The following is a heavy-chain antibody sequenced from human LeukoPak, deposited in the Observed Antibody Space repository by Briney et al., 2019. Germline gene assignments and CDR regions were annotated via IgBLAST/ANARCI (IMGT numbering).Heavy chain of an antibody. J-gene: IGHJ4*02. CDR3: AKWSTANDY. D-gene: IGHD4/OR15-4a*01. CDR2: ISYDGSNK. Sequence: GGSLRLSCAASGFTFSSYGMHWVRQAPGKGLEWVAVISYDGSNKYCADSVKGRFTISRDNSKNTLYLQMNSLRAEDTAVYYCAKWSTANDYWGQGTLVTVSS. CDR1: GFTFSSYG. V-gene: IGHV3-30*18.